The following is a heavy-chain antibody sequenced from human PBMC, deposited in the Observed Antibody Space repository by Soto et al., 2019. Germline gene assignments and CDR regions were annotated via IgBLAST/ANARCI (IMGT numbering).Heavy chain of an antibody. CDR1: GGSISSYY. D-gene: IGHD3-10*01. J-gene: IGHJ6*02. Sequence: SETLSLTCTVSGGSISSYYWSWIRQPPGKGLEWIGYIYYSGSTNYNPSLKSRVTISVDTSKNQFSLKLSSVTAADTAVYYCAKGRRGYGSGKGMDVWGQGTTVTVSS. CDR2: IYYSGST. V-gene: IGHV4-59*01. CDR3: AKGRRGYGSGKGMDV.